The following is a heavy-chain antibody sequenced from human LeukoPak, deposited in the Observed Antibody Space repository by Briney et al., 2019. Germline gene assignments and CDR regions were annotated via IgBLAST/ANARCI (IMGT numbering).Heavy chain of an antibody. J-gene: IGHJ6*03. V-gene: IGHV1-69*13. D-gene: IGHD3-22*01. CDR3: ARSGYDGNFYYYYMDV. CDR2: IIPIFGRA. Sequence: ASVKVSCKASGCTFSSYAISWVRQAPGQGLEWMGGIIPIFGRANYAQKFQGRVTITADESTSTAYMELSSLRSEDTAVYYCARSGYDGNFYYYYMDVWGKGTTVTISS. CDR1: GCTFSSYA.